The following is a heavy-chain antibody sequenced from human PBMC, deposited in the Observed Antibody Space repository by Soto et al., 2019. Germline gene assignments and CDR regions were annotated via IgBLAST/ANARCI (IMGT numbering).Heavy chain of an antibody. Sequence: SETLSLTCTVSGSSISSYDWSWIRQPPGKGLEWIGYIYYSGSTKYNPSLKSRVTRSADPSKNPSSLKLSSVTAADTDVYSCARGGAVSTRPGWFDSWGQGTLFPVS. J-gene: IGHJ5*01. D-gene: IGHD5-12*01. CDR2: IYYSGST. V-gene: IGHV4-59*01. CDR1: GSSISSYD. CDR3: ARGGAVSTRPGWFDS.